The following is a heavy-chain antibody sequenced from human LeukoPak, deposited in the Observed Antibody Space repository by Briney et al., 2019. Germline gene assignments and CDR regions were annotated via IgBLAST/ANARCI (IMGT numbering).Heavy chain of an antibody. CDR2: TSNDGSNK. D-gene: IGHD6-19*01. J-gene: IGHJ4*02. V-gene: IGHV3-33*08. CDR3: ARLYSSGWYFDY. Sequence: PGGSLRLSCADSGFTFSSYWMSWVRQAPGKGLEWVAVTSNDGSNKYYADSVKGRFTISRDNSKNTLYLQMSGLRADDTAVYYCARLYSSGWYFDYWGQGTLVTVSS. CDR1: GFTFSSYW.